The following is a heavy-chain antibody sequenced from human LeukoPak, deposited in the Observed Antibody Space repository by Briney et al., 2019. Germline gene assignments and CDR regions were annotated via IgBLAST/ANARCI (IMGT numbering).Heavy chain of an antibody. CDR1: GYTFTSYG. D-gene: IGHD3-10*01. V-gene: IGHV1-18*01. CDR2: ISAYNGNT. Sequence: GASVKVSCKASGYTFTSYGINWVRQAPGQGLEWMGWISAYNGNTNYAQKLQGRVTMTTDTSTSTAYMELSSLRSEDTAVYYCAREAPPGRADYWGQGTLVTVSS. CDR3: AREAPPGRADY. J-gene: IGHJ4*02.